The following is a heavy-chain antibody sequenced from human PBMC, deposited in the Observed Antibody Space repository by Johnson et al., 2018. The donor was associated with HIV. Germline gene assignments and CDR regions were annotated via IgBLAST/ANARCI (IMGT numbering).Heavy chain of an antibody. CDR1: GFTVSSNY. D-gene: IGHD5-24*01. CDR3: ARACRDGYTCDAFDI. V-gene: IGHV3-66*02. Sequence: VQLVESGGGVVQPGGSLRLSCAASGFTVSSNYMSWVRQAPGKGLEWVSLIYSGGHTYYADSVKGRFTISRDSSKNTLYLQMNSLRVEDAAIYYCARACRDGYTCDAFDIWGQGTMVTVSS. CDR2: IYSGGHT. J-gene: IGHJ3*02.